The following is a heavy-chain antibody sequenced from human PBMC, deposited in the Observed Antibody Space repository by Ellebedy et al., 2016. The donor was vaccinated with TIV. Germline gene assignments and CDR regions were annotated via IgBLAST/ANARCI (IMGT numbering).Heavy chain of an antibody. V-gene: IGHV1-18*01. CDR2: ISAYNGST. CDR3: ASGSPTPDAFDI. Sequence: ASVKVSCKASGYTFTSYGISWVRQAPGQGLEWMGWISAYNGSTNYAQKLQGRVTMTTDTSTSTAYMELRSLRSDDTAVYYCASGSPTPDAFDIWGQGTMVTVSS. J-gene: IGHJ3*02. CDR1: GYTFTSYG. D-gene: IGHD3-10*01.